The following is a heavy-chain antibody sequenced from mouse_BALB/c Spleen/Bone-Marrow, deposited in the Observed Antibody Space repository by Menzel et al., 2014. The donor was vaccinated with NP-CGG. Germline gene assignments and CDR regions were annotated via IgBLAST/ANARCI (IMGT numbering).Heavy chain of an antibody. Sequence: EVKLQESGAELVKPGASVKLSCTASGSNIKDTYIHWVKQRPEQGLEWIGRIDPANDNTKYDPKFQGKATITADTSSSTAYLQLSSLTSEDTAVYYCASYVYGYYFDYWGQGTTLSLSS. CDR1: GSNIKDTY. CDR2: IDPANDNT. V-gene: IGHV14-3*02. CDR3: ASYVYGYYFDY. D-gene: IGHD2-2*01. J-gene: IGHJ2*01.